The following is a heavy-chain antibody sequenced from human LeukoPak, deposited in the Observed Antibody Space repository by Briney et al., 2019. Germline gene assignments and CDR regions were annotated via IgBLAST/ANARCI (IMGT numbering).Heavy chain of an antibody. CDR3: SRERAVRGQIDH. J-gene: IGHJ4*02. CDR1: GYTFTSYG. CDR2: INAYNGNT. D-gene: IGHD3-10*01. V-gene: IGHV1-18*01. Sequence: ASVKVSCKASGYTFTSYGISWLRQAPGQGLEWMGWINAYNGNTNYAQKPQGRVTMTTDTSTNTAYMELRSLRSDDTAGYYCSRERAVRGQIDHWGEGALVSVSS.